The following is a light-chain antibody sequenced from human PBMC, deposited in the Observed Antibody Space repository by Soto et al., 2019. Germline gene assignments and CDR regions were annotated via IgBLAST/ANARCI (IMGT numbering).Light chain of an antibody. J-gene: IGLJ2*01. CDR2: EVS. CDR1: SSDVGDYNY. Sequence: QSVLTQPASVSGSPGQSITISCTGTSSDVGDYNYVSWYQQHPGKAPKLMIFEVSDRPSGVSNRFSGSKSGNTASLTISGLQAEDEDAYYCSSYTSSNTLVLGGGTKLTVL. CDR3: SSYTSSNTLV. V-gene: IGLV2-14*01.